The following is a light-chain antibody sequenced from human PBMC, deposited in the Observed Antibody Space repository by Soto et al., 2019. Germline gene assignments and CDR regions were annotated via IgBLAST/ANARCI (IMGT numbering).Light chain of an antibody. CDR3: QQYRSWPRT. CDR1: QNVLSD. V-gene: IGKV3-15*01. J-gene: IGKJ1*01. Sequence: EILLTQSPVTLSVSPGETATLSCRASQNVLSDLAWYQQKPGQAPRLLVYGATTRATDAPAKFRGRGSGTEFSLTISSLQSEDSATYYCQQYRSWPRTFGQGSKVEI. CDR2: GAT.